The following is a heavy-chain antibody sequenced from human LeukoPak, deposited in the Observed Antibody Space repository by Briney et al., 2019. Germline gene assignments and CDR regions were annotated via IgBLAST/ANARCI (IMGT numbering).Heavy chain of an antibody. CDR2: ISSSSSYI. CDR3: AIAAAGLFDY. Sequence: GGSLRLSCAASGFTFSSYSMNWVCQAPGKGLEWVSSISSSSSYIYYADSVKGRFTISRDNAKNSLYLQMNSLRAEDTAVYYCAIAAAGLFDYWGQGTLVTVSS. J-gene: IGHJ4*02. CDR1: GFTFSSYS. D-gene: IGHD6-13*01. V-gene: IGHV3-21*01.